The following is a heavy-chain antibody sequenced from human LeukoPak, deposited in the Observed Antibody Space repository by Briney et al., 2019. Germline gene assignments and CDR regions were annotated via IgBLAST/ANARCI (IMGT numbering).Heavy chain of an antibody. CDR1: GYTFTSYG. J-gene: IGHJ4*02. CDR2: ISGYNSNA. V-gene: IGHV1-18*01. Sequence: ASVKVSCKASGYTFTSYGISWVRQAPGQGLEWMGWISGYNSNAYHAQKLQGRVTMTTDTSTSTAYMEVRSLRSDDTAVYYCARDLAYCGGDCYADLFDYWGQGTLVTVSS. CDR3: ARDLAYCGGDCYADLFDY. D-gene: IGHD2-21*01.